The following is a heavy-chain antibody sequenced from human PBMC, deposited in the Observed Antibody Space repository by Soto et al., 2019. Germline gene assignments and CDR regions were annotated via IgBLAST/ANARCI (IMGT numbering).Heavy chain of an antibody. CDR1: GFTFSNAW. D-gene: IGHD3-9*01. CDR2: IKSKTDDGAT. V-gene: IGHV3-15*01. CDR3: TTDLDYDILPGLDF. Sequence: EVQLVESGGGLVKPGGSLRLSCAASGFTFSNAWMSWVRQAPGKGLEWVGRIKSKTDDGATDYAAPVKGRFTISRDDSKNTLYLQMNSLKTEDTGVYYFTTDLDYDILPGLDFWGQGTLVTVSS. J-gene: IGHJ4*02.